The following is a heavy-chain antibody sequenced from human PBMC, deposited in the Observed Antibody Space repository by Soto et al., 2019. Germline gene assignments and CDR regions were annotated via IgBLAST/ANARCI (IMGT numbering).Heavy chain of an antibody. CDR2: MTGRGGSI. Sequence: GESLKISCAASGFPFSEYGMTWVRQAPGRGLEWVSAMTGRGGSIHYAESVRGRFIISRDNSKNTPYLQMDRLRAGDTAVYYCAKGVMYSAKGLDVWGQGTTVTVSS. J-gene: IGHJ6*02. V-gene: IGHV3-23*01. D-gene: IGHD2-15*01. CDR3: AKGVMYSAKGLDV. CDR1: GFPFSEYG.